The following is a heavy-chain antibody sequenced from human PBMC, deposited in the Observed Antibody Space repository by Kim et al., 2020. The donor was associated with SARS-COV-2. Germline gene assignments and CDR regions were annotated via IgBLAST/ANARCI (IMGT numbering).Heavy chain of an antibody. D-gene: IGHD5-12*01. CDR1: GGSFSGYY. CDR2: INHSGST. J-gene: IGHJ3*02. Sequence: SETLSLTCAVYGGSFSGYYWSWIRQPPGKGLEWIGEINHSGSTNYNPSLKSRVTISVDTSKNQFSLKLSSVTAADTAVYYCARGNNKWLRFFPDAFDIWGQGTMVTVSS. CDR3: ARGNNKWLRFFPDAFDI. V-gene: IGHV4-34*01.